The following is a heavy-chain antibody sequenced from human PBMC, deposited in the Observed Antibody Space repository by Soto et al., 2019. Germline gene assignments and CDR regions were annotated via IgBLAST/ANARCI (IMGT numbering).Heavy chain of an antibody. J-gene: IGHJ4*01. V-gene: IGHV3-30*03. CDR1: GFTFSSYG. CDR3: VRNGYYCLDH. D-gene: IGHD3-3*01. CDR2: ISYDGSNK. Sequence: GGSLRLSCAASGFTFSSYGMHWIRQAPGKGLEWVAVISYDGSNKYYADSVKGRFTISVDNSKNQFTLNLNSVTAADTAVYYCVRNGYYCLDHWGHGTPVTVSS.